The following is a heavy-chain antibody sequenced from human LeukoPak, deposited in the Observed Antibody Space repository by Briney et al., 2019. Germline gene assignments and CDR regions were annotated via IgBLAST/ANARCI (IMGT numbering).Heavy chain of an antibody. CDR2: ISHSGSA. CDR3: ARARTGIAVAGRYYYYMDV. J-gene: IGHJ6*03. CDR1: GGSFSGYY. V-gene: IGHV4-34*01. D-gene: IGHD6-19*01. Sequence: SETLSLTCAVYGGSFSGYYWSWIRQPPGKGLEWIGEISHSGSANYNPSLKSRVTISVDTSKNQFSLKLSSVTAADTAVYYCARARTGIAVAGRYYYYMDVWGKGTTVTVSS.